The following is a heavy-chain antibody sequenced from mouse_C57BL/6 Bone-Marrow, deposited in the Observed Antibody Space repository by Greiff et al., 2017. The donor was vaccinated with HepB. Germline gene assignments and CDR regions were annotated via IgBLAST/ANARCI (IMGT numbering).Heavy chain of an antibody. D-gene: IGHD2-12*01. V-gene: IGHV3-8*01. CDR2: ISYSGST. Sequence: EVKLVESGPGLAKPSQTLSLTCSVTGFSITSDYWNWIRKFPGNKLEYMGCISYSGSTYYNPSLKCRISITRDTSKNQDYLQLNTVTTEYTAIYYRARSFLSYDEGGFDYWGQGTTLTVSA. CDR1: GFSITSDY. J-gene: IGHJ2*01. CDR3: ARSFLSYDEGGFDY.